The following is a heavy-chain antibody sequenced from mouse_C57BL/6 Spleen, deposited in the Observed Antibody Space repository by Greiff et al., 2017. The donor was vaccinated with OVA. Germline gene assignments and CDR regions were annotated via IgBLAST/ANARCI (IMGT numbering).Heavy chain of an antibody. CDR2: ITYSGST. CDR3: ARYYGGDMDY. V-gene: IGHV3-1*01. J-gene: IGHJ4*01. D-gene: IGHD1-1*02. Sequence: EVQLKESGPGMVKPSQSLSLSCTVSGYSITSGYVCHWIRHSPGNQLEWMGYITYSGSTNYNPSLKSRFTITQDTSNNHVCLKLNCVTTEDTATYYCARYYGGDMDYWGQGTSVTVSS. CDR1: GYSITSGYV.